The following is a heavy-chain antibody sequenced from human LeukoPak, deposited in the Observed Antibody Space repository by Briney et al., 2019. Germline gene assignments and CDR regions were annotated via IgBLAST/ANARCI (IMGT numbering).Heavy chain of an antibody. CDR3: AGDSSGWYNWFDP. D-gene: IGHD6-19*01. Sequence: SETLSLTCTVPGGSISSSSYYWGWIRQPPGKGLEWIGSIYYSGSTYYNPSLKSRVTISVDTSKNQFSLKLSSVTAADTAVYYCAGDSSGWYNWFDPWGQGTLVTVSS. CDR2: IYYSGST. J-gene: IGHJ5*02. V-gene: IGHV4-39*07. CDR1: GGSISSSSYY.